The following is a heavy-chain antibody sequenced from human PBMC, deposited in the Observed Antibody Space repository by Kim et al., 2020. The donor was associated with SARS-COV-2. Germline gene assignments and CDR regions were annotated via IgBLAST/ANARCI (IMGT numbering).Heavy chain of an antibody. V-gene: IGHV4-4*02. Sequence: SETLSLTCAVSGGSISSSNWWSWVRQPPGKGLEWIGEIYHSGSTNYNPSLKSRVTISVDKSKNQFSLKLSSVTAADTAVYYCARDVIRYFYWSEYAFDIWGQGTMVTVSS. CDR1: GGSISSSNW. CDR2: IYHSGST. D-gene: IGHD3-9*01. J-gene: IGHJ3*02. CDR3: ARDVIRYFYWSEYAFDI.